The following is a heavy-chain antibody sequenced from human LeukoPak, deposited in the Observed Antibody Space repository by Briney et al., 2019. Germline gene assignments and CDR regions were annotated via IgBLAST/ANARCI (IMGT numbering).Heavy chain of an antibody. Sequence: ASVKVSCKVSGYTLTELSMHWVRQAPGKGLEWMGGFDPEDGETIYAQKFQGRVTITADKSTSTAYMELSSLRSEDTAVYYCARVPFVVMGDTGNWFDPWGQGTLVTVSS. V-gene: IGHV1-24*01. J-gene: IGHJ5*02. CDR3: ARVPFVVMGDTGNWFDP. D-gene: IGHD2-8*01. CDR2: FDPEDGET. CDR1: GYTLTELS.